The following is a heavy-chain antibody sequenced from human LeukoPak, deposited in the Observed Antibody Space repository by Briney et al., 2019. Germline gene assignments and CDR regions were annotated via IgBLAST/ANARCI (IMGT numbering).Heavy chain of an antibody. V-gene: IGHV1-2*06. J-gene: IGHJ4*02. CDR1: GYTFTGYY. D-gene: IGHD3-10*01. CDR2: INPNSGGT. Sequence: ASVKVSCKASGYTFTGYYMHWVRQAPGQGLEWMGRINPNSGGTNYAQKFQGRVTMTRDTSISTAYMELSRLRSDDTAVYYCARARNWGVIIRKELDYWGQGTLVTVSS. CDR3: ARARNWGVIIRKELDY.